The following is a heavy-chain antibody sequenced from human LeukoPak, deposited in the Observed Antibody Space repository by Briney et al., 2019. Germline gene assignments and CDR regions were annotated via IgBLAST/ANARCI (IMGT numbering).Heavy chain of an antibody. Sequence: ASVKVSCKASGYTFTSYDINWVRQATGQGLEWMGWMNPNSGNTNYAQKLQGRVTMTTDTSTSTAYMELRSLRSDDTAVYYCARGGGDTAMVKGGDYWGQGTLVTVSS. CDR2: MNPNSGNT. CDR3: ARGGGDTAMVKGGDY. D-gene: IGHD5-18*01. J-gene: IGHJ4*02. V-gene: IGHV1-8*01. CDR1: GYTFTSYD.